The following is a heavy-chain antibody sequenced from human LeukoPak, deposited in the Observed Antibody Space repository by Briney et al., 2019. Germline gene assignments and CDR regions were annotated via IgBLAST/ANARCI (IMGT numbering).Heavy chain of an antibody. CDR3: AKARSRKIAAAGET. CDR1: GFTFDDYA. CDR2: ISWNSGSI. V-gene: IGHV3-9*01. Sequence: SLRLPCAASGFTFDDYAMHWVRQAPGKGLEWVSGISWNSGSIGYADSVKGRFTISRDNAKNSLYLQMHSLRAEDTALYYCAKARSRKIAAAGETWGQGTLVTVSS. J-gene: IGHJ5*02. D-gene: IGHD6-13*01.